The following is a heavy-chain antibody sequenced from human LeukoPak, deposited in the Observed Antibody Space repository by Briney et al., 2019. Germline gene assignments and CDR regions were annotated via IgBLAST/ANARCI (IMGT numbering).Heavy chain of an antibody. V-gene: IGHV1-69*04. Sequence: ASVKVSCKASGGTFSSYAISWVRQAPGQGLEWMGRIIPILDIANYAQKFQGRVTITADKSTSTAYMELSSLRSEDTAVYYCARAPMITFGGVIENWFDPWGQGTLVTVSS. J-gene: IGHJ5*02. CDR2: IIPILDIA. CDR3: ARAPMITFGGVIENWFDP. CDR1: GGTFSSYA. D-gene: IGHD3-16*02.